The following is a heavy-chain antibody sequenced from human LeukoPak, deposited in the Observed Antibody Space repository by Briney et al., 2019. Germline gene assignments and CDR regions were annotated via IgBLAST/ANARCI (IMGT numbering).Heavy chain of an antibody. D-gene: IGHD3-22*01. J-gene: IGHJ4*02. CDR2: IRYDGSNK. CDR3: ARDGQKYYYERYYFDY. V-gene: IGHV3-30*02. CDR1: GSTFSSYG. Sequence: GGSLRLSCAASGSTFSSYGMHWVRQAPGKGLEWVAFIRYDGSNKYYADSVKGRFTISRDNSNNTLYLQMNSLRVEDTAVYYCARDGQKYYYERYYFDYWGQGTLVTVSS.